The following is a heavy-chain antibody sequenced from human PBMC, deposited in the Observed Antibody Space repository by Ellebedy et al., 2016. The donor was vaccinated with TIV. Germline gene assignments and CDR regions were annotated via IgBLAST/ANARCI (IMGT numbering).Heavy chain of an antibody. CDR2: MWYDATKE. CDR1: GFDFSNSV. J-gene: IGHJ5*02. V-gene: IGHV3-33*08. D-gene: IGHD3-3*02. Sequence: GESLKISCAASGFDFSNSVIHWVRQAPDKGLEWVAVMWYDATKEFYSDSVKGRFTISRDNSKSMVSLQMDSLRPEDTAMYYCARRGHFASWLDLWGQGTLVTVSS. CDR3: ARRGHFASWLDL.